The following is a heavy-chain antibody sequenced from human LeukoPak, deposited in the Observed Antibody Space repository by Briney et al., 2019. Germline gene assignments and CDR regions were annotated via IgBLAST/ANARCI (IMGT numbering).Heavy chain of an antibody. V-gene: IGHV4-61*02. CDR3: ARDGLAIGFDY. CDR2: IYSSGST. CDR1: GGSISSGSYY. J-gene: IGHJ4*02. Sequence: SETLSLTCTVSGGSISSGSYYWSWIRQPAGKGLEWIGRIYSSGSTNYNPSLKSRVTMSVDTSKNQFSLKLRSVTAADTAVYYCARDGLAIGFDYGGQGTLVTVSS. D-gene: IGHD2-21*01.